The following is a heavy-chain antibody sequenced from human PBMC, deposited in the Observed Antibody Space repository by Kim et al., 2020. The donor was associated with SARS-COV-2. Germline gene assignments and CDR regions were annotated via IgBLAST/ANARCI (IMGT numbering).Heavy chain of an antibody. CDR3: VTIIEASAVLDN. CDR1: GDSMNSPGHQ. Sequence: SETLSLTCTVSGDSMNSPGHQWGWIRQSPEKELEWIGSVHYSGGAWYNPSLRGRVTMSVGTSENQVSLKLSSVTAADTAIYFCVTIIEASAVLDNWGQGTLVIVSS. D-gene: IGHD6-13*01. V-gene: IGHV4-39*01. CDR2: VHYSGGA. J-gene: IGHJ4*02.